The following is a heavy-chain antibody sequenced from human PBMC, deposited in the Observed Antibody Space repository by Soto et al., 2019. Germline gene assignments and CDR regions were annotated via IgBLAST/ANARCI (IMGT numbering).Heavy chain of an antibody. J-gene: IGHJ4*01. Sequence: ASVKVSCKVSGYTLTELSMHWVRQAPGKGLEWMGGFDPEDGETIYAQKFQGRVTMTEDTSTDTAYMELSSLRSEDTAVYYCATRQDVLRYFDWLLDWGHVTLVTVSS. D-gene: IGHD3-9*01. CDR3: ATRQDVLRYFDWLLD. V-gene: IGHV1-24*01. CDR1: GYTLTELS. CDR2: FDPEDGET.